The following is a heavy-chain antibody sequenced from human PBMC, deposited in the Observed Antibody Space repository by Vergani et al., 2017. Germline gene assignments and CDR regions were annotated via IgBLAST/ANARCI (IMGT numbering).Heavy chain of an antibody. V-gene: IGHV4-30-2*01. Sequence: QLQLQESGSGLVKPSQTLSLTCAVSGGSISSGGYSWSWIRQPPGKGLEWIGYIYHSGSTYYNPSLKSRGTISVDRSKNQFSLKMRSVTASDTAVYYCARGRDIVVVPTAIRGYYFDYWGQGTLVTVSS. CDR3: ARGRDIVVVPTAIRGYYFDY. CDR1: GGSISSGGYS. J-gene: IGHJ4*02. CDR2: IYHSGST. D-gene: IGHD2-2*02.